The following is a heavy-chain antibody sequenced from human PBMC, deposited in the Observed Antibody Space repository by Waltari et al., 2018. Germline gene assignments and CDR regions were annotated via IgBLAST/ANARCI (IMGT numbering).Heavy chain of an antibody. CDR1: GFSFGSYD. CDR3: VCLYTDYNGRHDY. CDR2: ISASSDST. J-gene: IGHJ4*02. D-gene: IGHD4-4*01. Sequence: EVQLLESGGGLVQPGVSLRLSCVASGFSFGSYDRSWVRQVPGKGLEWVSSISASSDSTHFAASVKGRFIISRDNSENTLYLKMNSLRVEDSAIYYCVCLYTDYNGRHDYWGQGTLVTVSS. V-gene: IGHV3-23*01.